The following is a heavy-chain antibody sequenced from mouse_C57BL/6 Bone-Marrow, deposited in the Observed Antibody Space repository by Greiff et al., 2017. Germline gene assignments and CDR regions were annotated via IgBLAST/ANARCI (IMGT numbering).Heavy chain of an antibody. V-gene: IGHV5-12*01. CDR3: ARHTHYSNYGWYFDV. CDR1: GFTFSDYY. J-gene: IGHJ1*03. CDR2: ISNGGGST. D-gene: IGHD2-5*01. Sequence: EVKLVESGGGLVQPGGSLKLSCAASGFTFSDYYMYWVRQTPEKRLEWVAYISNGGGSTYYPDTVKGRFTISRDNAKNTLYLQMSRLKSEDTAMYYCARHTHYSNYGWYFDVGGTGTTVTVSS.